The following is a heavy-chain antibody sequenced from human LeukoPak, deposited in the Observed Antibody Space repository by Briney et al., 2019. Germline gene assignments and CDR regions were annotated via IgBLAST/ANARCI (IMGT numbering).Heavy chain of an antibody. CDR3: ARAPPGDRYGMDV. CDR1: GFTFSSYG. Sequence: PGRSLRLSGAASGFTFSSYGMHWVRQAPGKGLEWVAVIWYDGSNKNYADSVKGRFTISRDNSKNTVYLQMNSLRDEDTAVYYCARAPPGDRYGMDVWGQGTTVTVSS. J-gene: IGHJ6*02. CDR2: IWYDGSNK. V-gene: IGHV3-33*01. D-gene: IGHD4-17*01.